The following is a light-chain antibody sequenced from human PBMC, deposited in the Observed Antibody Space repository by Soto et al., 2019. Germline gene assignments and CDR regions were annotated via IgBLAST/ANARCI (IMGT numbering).Light chain of an antibody. V-gene: IGKV3-20*01. J-gene: IGKJ3*01. CDR1: QSVSSSY. CDR2: GAS. Sequence: EIVLTQSPGTLSLSPGERATLSCRASQSVSSSYLAWYQHKPGQAPRLLIYGASNRATGIPDRFSGSGSGTDFTLTISRLEPADLAVYYCQRYGSSPRFTFGPGTKVDIK. CDR3: QRYGSSPRFT.